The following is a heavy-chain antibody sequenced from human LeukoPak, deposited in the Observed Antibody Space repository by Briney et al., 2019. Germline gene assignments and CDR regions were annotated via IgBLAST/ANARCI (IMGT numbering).Heavy chain of an antibody. J-gene: IGHJ4*02. Sequence: SETLSLTCTVSGGSISSYYWSWIRQPPGKGLEWIGYIYYSGSTNYNPSLKSRVTISVDTSKNQFSLKLSSVTAADTAVYYCARARTYYYYSSGYPCFDYWGQGTLVTVSS. CDR1: GGSISSYY. CDR3: ARARTYYYYSSGYPCFDY. CDR2: IYYSGST. D-gene: IGHD3-22*01. V-gene: IGHV4-59*01.